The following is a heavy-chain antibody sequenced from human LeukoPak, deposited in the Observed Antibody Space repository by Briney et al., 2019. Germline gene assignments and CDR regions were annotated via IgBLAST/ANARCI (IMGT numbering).Heavy chain of an antibody. Sequence: ASETLSLTCTVSGGSISSGDYYWSWIRQPPGKGLEWIGYIYYSGSTYYNPSLKSRVTISVDKSKNQFSLKLSSVTAADTAVYYCARDTMVRGVDYWGQGALVTVSS. CDR2: IYYSGST. CDR3: ARDTMVRGVDY. CDR1: GGSISSGDYY. D-gene: IGHD3-10*01. J-gene: IGHJ4*02. V-gene: IGHV4-30-4*01.